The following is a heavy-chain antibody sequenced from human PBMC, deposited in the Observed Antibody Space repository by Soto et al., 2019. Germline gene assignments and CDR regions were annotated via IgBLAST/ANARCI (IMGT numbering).Heavy chain of an antibody. CDR1: GFTLSSYA. V-gene: IGHV3-30-3*01. J-gene: IGHJ4*02. CDR3: AREGERGYSYGVFDY. D-gene: IGHD5-18*01. CDR2: ISYDGSNK. Sequence: GGSLRLSCAASGFTLSSYAMHWVRQAPGKGLEWVAVISYDGSNKYYADSVKGRFTISRDNSKNTLYLQMNSLRAEDTAVYYCAREGERGYSYGVFDYWGQGTLVTVSS.